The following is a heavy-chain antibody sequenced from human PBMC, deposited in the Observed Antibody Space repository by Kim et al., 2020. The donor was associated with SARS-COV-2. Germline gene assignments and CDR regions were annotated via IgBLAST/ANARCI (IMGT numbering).Heavy chain of an antibody. CDR1: GFTFSSYS. V-gene: IGHV3-48*02. Sequence: GGSLRLSCAASGFTFSSYSMNWVRQAPGKGLEWVSYISSSSSTIYYADSVKGRFTISRDNAKNSLYLQMNSLRDEDTAVYYCARDRREYDPALWGPGPGYYGMDVWGQGTTVTVSS. J-gene: IGHJ6*02. CDR2: ISSSSSTI. CDR3: ARDRREYDPALWGPGPGYYGMDV. D-gene: IGHD3-16*01.